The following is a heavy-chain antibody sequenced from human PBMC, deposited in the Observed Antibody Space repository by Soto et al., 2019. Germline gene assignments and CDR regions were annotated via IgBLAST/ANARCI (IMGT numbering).Heavy chain of an antibody. D-gene: IGHD3-10*01. CDR3: ARDTGETDFAEWTYYFDY. CDR2: ISYDGSNK. Sequence: QVQLVESGGGVVQPGRSLRLSCAASGFTFSSYAMHWVRQAPGKGLEWVAVISYDGSNKYYADSVKGRFTISRDNSKNPMYLQMNSLRAEDTAVYYCARDTGETDFAEWTYYFDYWGQGTLVTVSS. CDR1: GFTFSSYA. J-gene: IGHJ4*02. V-gene: IGHV3-30-3*01.